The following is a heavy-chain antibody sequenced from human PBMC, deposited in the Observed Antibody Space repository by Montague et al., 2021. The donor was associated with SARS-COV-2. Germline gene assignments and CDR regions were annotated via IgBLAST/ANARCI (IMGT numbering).Heavy chain of an antibody. CDR1: GGSISDNNW. Sequence: SETLSLTCGVSGGSISDNNWWSWVRQSPETGLEWIGEISLGGHTDYNPSLKSRVTISVDTSKKQFSLRLSSVTAADTAVYFCARGINSAGSYYYHLDVWGQGTTVTVSS. V-gene: IGHV4-4*02. J-gene: IGHJ6*02. D-gene: IGHD2-21*01. CDR3: ARGINSAGSYYYHLDV. CDR2: ISLGGHT.